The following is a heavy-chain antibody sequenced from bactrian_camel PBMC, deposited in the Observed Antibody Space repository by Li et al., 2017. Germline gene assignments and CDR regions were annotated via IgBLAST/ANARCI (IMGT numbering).Heavy chain of an antibody. CDR2: IATGSGNT. D-gene: IGHD2*01. Sequence: QLVESGGDLVHPGGSLRLSCAISGATYSDYCMMWFRQAPGKEREGVARIATGSGNTYYADSVKGRFTISVDSAKTTLTLQMNSLKTEDTAVYTCAAGITSRRNVGYCYPDKYYGQGTQVTVS. J-gene: IGHJ4*01. V-gene: IGHV3S1*01. CDR1: GATYSDYC.